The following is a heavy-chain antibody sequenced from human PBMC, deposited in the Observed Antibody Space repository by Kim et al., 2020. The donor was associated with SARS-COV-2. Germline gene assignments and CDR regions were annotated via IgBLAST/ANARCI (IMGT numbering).Heavy chain of an antibody. CDR1: GFTSDDYA. V-gene: IGHV3-9*02. CDR3: AKDSVAVAGLYGMDV. CDR2: ISWNSGSI. J-gene: IGHJ6*02. Sequence: GGSLRLSCAASGFTSDDYAMHWVRQAPGKGLEWVSGISWNSGSIGYADSVKGRFTISRDNAKNSLYLQMNSLRAEDTALYYCAKDSVAVAGLYGMDVWGQGTTVTVSS. D-gene: IGHD6-19*01.